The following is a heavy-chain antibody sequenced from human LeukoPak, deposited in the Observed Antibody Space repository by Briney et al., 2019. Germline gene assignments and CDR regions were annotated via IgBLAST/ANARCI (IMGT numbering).Heavy chain of an antibody. D-gene: IGHD3-9*01. CDR2: IIPIFGTA. CDR1: GGTFSSYA. J-gene: IGHJ4*02. Sequence: ASVTVSCKASGGTFSSYAISWVRQAPGQGLEWMGGIIPIFGTANYAQKFQGRVTITTDESTSTAYMELSSLRSEDTAVYYCARGAFDWLLYFDYWGQGTLVTVSS. CDR3: ARGAFDWLLYFDY. V-gene: IGHV1-69*05.